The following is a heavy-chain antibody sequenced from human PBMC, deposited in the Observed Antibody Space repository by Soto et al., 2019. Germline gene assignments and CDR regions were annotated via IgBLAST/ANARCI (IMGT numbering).Heavy chain of an antibody. J-gene: IGHJ4*02. D-gene: IGHD2-2*01. CDR3: ARVGFCTRTSCTFDF. Sequence: SETLSLTCTVSGVSFSNYYWSWVRQPPGKGLEWIGYIYDSATTYYNPSLQSRVTMSVDTSKRQFSLTLSSVTTADTAVYYCARVGFCTRTSCTFDFWGQGTLVTVSS. CDR2: IYDSATT. CDR1: GVSFSNYY. V-gene: IGHV4-59*01.